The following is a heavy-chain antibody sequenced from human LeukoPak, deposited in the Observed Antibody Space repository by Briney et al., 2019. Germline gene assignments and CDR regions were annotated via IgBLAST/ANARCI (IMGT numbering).Heavy chain of an antibody. J-gene: IGHJ4*02. CDR1: GFTFSSYW. CDR3: ARVSLTGYFAFDY. Sequence: GGSLRLSCAASGFTFSSYWMSWVRQAPGEGLEWVANIKQDGSEKYYVDSVKGRFTISRDNAKNSLYLQMNSLRVEDTAVYYCARVSLTGYFAFDYWGQGTLVTVSS. CDR2: IKQDGSEK. D-gene: IGHD3-9*01. V-gene: IGHV3-7*01.